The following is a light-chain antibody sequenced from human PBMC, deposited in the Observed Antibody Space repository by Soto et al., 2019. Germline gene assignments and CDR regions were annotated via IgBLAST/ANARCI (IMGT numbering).Light chain of an antibody. CDR1: QGIRND. CDR3: LQHSTYPLT. Sequence: DIQMTQFPSSLSASVGDRVTITCRASQGIRNDLAWYQQKPGKAPKRLIYAASSLQSGGPSRFSGSGSGTEFTLAISSLQPEDFATFYCLQHSTYPLTFGRGTKVEIK. J-gene: IGKJ4*02. CDR2: AAS. V-gene: IGKV1-17*01.